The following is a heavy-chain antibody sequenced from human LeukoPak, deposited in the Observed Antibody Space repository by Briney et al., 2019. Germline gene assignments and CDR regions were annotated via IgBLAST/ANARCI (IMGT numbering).Heavy chain of an antibody. J-gene: IGHJ6*03. CDR2: INPSGGST. CDR1: GYNFTGYY. D-gene: IGHD2/OR15-2a*01. CDR3: ARGVSFLNYYYYMDV. V-gene: IGHV1-46*01. Sequence: GASVKVSCKASGYNFTGYYMHWVRQAPGQGLEWMGIINPSGGSTSYAQKFQGRVTMTRDMSTSTVYMELSSLRSEDTAVYYCARGVSFLNYYYYMDVWGKGTTVTVSS.